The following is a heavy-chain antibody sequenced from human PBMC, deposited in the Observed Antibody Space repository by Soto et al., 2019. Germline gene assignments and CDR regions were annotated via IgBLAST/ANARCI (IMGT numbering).Heavy chain of an antibody. CDR1: GGSISSGDYY. Sequence: LSLTCTVSGGSISSGDYYWSWIRQPPGKGLEWIGYIYYSGSTYYNPSLKSRVTISVDTSKNQFSLKLSSVTAADTAVYYCARGGSKEVVVCSGGSCRASYYYYGMDVWGQGTTVTVSS. CDR3: ARGGSKEVVVCSGGSCRASYYYYGMDV. V-gene: IGHV4-30-4*01. J-gene: IGHJ6*02. CDR2: IYYSGST. D-gene: IGHD2-15*01.